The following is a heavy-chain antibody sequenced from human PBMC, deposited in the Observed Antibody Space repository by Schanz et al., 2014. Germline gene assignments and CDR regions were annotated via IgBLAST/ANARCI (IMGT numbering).Heavy chain of an antibody. CDR2: MNQDGSVK. V-gene: IGHV3-7*01. D-gene: IGHD2-15*01. CDR1: RFTFSDYW. CDR3: ARDKGGLIPFDY. Sequence: EVQLVESGGGLVQPGGSLRLSCAASRFTFSDYWMSWVRHAPGKGLEWVANMNQDGSVKNYVDSVKGRFTISRDNAKNSLYLQMNSLRAEDTAVYYCARDKGGLIPFDYWGQGTLVAVSS. J-gene: IGHJ4*02.